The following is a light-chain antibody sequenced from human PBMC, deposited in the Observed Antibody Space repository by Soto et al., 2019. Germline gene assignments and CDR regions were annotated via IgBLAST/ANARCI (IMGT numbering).Light chain of an antibody. CDR2: GAS. Sequence: EIVMTQSPATLSVSPGEGATLSCRASQSVSSNLAWYQQKPGQAPRLLIYGASTRAAAIPARFSGSGSGTEVTLTISSLQSEDFAGYYCQQYNDWPLTFGGGTKVEIK. V-gene: IGKV3D-15*01. J-gene: IGKJ4*01. CDR1: QSVSSN. CDR3: QQYNDWPLT.